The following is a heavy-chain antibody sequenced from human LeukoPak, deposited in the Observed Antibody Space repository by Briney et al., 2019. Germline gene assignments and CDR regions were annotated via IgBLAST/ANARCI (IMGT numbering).Heavy chain of an antibody. J-gene: IGHJ6*04. CDR1: GFIFSDYG. D-gene: IGHD3-10*01. CDR3: AKWGGDSPISYMDV. V-gene: IGHV3-33*05. Sequence: PGTSLRLSCTSSGFIFSDYGMHWVRQAPGKGLECVAGITYDGKKNDHADSVKGRFTISRDNSKNTLYFQMNSLRAEDTAVYYWAKWGGDSPISYMDVWAIGTTVIVSS. CDR2: ITYDGKKN.